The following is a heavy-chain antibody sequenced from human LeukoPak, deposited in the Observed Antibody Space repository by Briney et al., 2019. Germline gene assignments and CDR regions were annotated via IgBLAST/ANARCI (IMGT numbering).Heavy chain of an antibody. J-gene: IGHJ4*02. CDR2: IYYSGST. CDR1: GRSFSSYY. CDR3: ARDGHGGILTGDLYFDY. D-gene: IGHD7-27*01. V-gene: IGHV4-59*01. Sequence: SETLSLPCTLSGRSFSSYYWSWIRQPPGKGLEWIGYIYYSGSTNYNPSLKSRVTISVDTSKNQFSLKLSSVTAADTAVYYCARDGHGGILTGDLYFDYWGQGTLVTVSS.